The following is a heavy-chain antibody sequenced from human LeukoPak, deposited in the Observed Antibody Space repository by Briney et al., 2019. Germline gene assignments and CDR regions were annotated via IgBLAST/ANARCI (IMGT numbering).Heavy chain of an antibody. D-gene: IGHD2-2*01. J-gene: IGHJ5*02. CDR3: ARDRRYCSSTSCYADWFDP. CDR1: GGSFSGYY. CDR2: INHSGST. V-gene: IGHV4-34*01. Sequence: SETLSLTCAVYGGSFSGYYWSWIRQPPGKGLEWIGEINHSGSTNYNPSLKSRVTISVDTSKNQFSLKLSSVTAADTAVYYCARDRRYCSSTSCYADWFDPWGQGTLVTVSS.